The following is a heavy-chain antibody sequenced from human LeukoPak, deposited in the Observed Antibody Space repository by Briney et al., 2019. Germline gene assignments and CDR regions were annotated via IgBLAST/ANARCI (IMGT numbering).Heavy chain of an antibody. CDR3: ARATVYSSGWYSALSFDY. V-gene: IGHV1-2*02. CDR2: INPNSGGT. J-gene: IGHJ4*02. Sequence: GASVKVSCKASGYTFTGYYMHWVRQAPGQGLEWMGWINPNSGGTNYAQKFQGRVTMTRDTSISTAYMELSRLRSDDTAVYYCARATVYSSGWYSALSFDYWGQGTLVTVSS. CDR1: GYTFTGYY. D-gene: IGHD6-19*01.